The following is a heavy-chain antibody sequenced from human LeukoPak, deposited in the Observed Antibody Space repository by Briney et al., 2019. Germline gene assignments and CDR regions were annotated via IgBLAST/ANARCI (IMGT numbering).Heavy chain of an antibody. CDR2: ISGSGGST. D-gene: IGHD3-3*01. J-gene: IGHJ4*01. CDR3: AKDANPPYDFWSGYYGNYFDY. Sequence: PGGSLRLSCAASGFTFSSYAMSWVRQAPGKGLEWVSAISGSGGSTYYADSVKGLFTIPRDNSKNRLCLQMNLLRAEDRPVYYCAKDANPPYDFWSGYYGNYFDYQGHGTLVTASS. CDR1: GFTFSSYA. V-gene: IGHV3-23*01.